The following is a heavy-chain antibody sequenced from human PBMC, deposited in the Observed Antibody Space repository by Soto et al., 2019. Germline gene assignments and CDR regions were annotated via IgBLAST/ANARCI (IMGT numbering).Heavy chain of an antibody. Sequence: EVEVLESGGGLVQPGGSLRLSCAASGFTFSAYVMSWGRQAPGKGLEWVSSITSSGGGTYYADSVKGRFTVSRDNSKNTVYLQMNSLRDADTAVYYCAKLTAAWGQGTLVTVSS. CDR1: GFTFSAYV. D-gene: IGHD6-13*01. J-gene: IGHJ4*02. CDR3: AKLTAA. V-gene: IGHV3-23*01. CDR2: ITSSGGGT.